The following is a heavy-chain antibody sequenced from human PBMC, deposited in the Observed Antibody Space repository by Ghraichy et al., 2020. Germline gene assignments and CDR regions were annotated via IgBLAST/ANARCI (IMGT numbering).Heavy chain of an antibody. CDR2: IKQDGSKK. CDR3: ARGGIWFRELLRYYFDY. J-gene: IGHJ4*02. V-gene: IGHV3-7*03. Sequence: LTCAASGFTFSSYWMSWVRQAPGKGLEWVANIKQDGSKKYYVDSVKGRFTISRDNAKNSLYLQMNSLRAEDTAVYYCARGGIWFRELLRYYFDYWGQGTLVTVSS. D-gene: IGHD3-10*01. CDR1: GFTFSSYW.